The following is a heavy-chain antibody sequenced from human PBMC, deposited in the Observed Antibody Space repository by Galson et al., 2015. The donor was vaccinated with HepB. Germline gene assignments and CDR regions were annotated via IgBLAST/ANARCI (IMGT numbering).Heavy chain of an antibody. CDR1: GYTFTSYG. V-gene: IGHV1-18*04. Sequence: SVKVSCKASGYTFTSYGISWVRQAPGQGLVWMGWISAYNGNTNYAQKLQGRVTITADESTSTAYMELSSLRSEDTAVYYCARDRGVRWEPPDYWGQGILVTVSS. J-gene: IGHJ4*02. CDR2: ISAYNGNT. CDR3: ARDRGVRWEPPDY. D-gene: IGHD1-26*01.